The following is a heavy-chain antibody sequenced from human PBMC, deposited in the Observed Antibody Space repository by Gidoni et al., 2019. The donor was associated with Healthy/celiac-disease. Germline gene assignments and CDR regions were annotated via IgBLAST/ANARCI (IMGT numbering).Heavy chain of an antibody. CDR2: VYSGGST. J-gene: IGHJ6*02. CDR1: GFTVSSNY. V-gene: IGHV3-53*01. D-gene: IGHD3-10*01. Sequence: EVQLVESGGGLIQPGGSLRLSCAASGFTVSSNYMSWVRQAPGKGLEWVSVVYSGGSTYYADSVKGRFTISRDNSKNTLYLQMNSLRAEDTAVYYCARGSIFHYYYYGMDVWGQGTTVTVSS. CDR3: ARGSIFHYYYYGMDV.